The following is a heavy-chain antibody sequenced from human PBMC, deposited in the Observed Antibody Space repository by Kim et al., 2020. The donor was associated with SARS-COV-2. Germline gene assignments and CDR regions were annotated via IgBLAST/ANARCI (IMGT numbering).Heavy chain of an antibody. CDR3: AKSVTTTTRVAFDI. J-gene: IGHJ3*02. Sequence: ADSVKGRFTISRDNSKNTVYLQMNSLSAEDTALYFCAKSVTTTTRVAFDIWGQGTMVTVSS. D-gene: IGHD1-1*01. V-gene: IGHV3-23*01.